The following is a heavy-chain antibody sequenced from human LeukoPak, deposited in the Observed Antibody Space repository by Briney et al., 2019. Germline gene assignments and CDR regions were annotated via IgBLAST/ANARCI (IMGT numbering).Heavy chain of an antibody. CDR3: ARDLVGGYSYGFPFDP. CDR2: VSGSGDST. D-gene: IGHD5-18*01. V-gene: IGHV3-23*01. CDR1: GFTFSSYA. J-gene: IGHJ5*02. Sequence: PGGSLRLSCAASGFTFSSYAMSWVRQAPGKGLEWVSAVSGSGDSTYYADSVKGRFTISRDNAKNSLYLQMNSLRAEDTAVYYCARDLVGGYSYGFPFDPWGQGTLVTVSS.